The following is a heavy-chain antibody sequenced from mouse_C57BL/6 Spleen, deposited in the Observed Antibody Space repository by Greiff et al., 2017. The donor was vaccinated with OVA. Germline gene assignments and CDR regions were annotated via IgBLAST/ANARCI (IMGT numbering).Heavy chain of an antibody. CDR2: INPGSGGT. CDR3: ARSGPPNYFDY. V-gene: IGHV1-54*01. J-gene: IGHJ2*01. D-gene: IGHD3-1*01. Sequence: QVHLQQSGAELVRPGTSVKVSCKASGYAFTNYLIEWVKQRPGQGLEWIGVINPGSGGTNYNEKFKGKATLTADKSSSTAYMQLSSLTSEDSAVYFCARSGPPNYFDYWGQGTTLTVSS. CDR1: GYAFTNYL.